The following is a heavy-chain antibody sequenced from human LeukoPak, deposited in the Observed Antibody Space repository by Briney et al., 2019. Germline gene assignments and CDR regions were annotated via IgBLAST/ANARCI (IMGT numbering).Heavy chain of an antibody. J-gene: IGHJ3*02. CDR1: GFTFSDFA. Sequence: GGSLGLSCAASGFTFSDFAMSWVRQAPGKRLEWVSVIGGTGEAHYTDSVRGRFTISRDHSKNTLSLQMNSLRPEDTAIYYCAKDSWAMNGIYDPFDIWGQGTMVTVSS. CDR3: AKDSWAMNGIYDPFDI. V-gene: IGHV3-23*01. CDR2: IGGTGEA. D-gene: IGHD2-8*01.